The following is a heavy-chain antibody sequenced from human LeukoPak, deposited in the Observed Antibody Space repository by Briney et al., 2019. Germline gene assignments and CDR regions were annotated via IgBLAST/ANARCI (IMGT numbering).Heavy chain of an antibody. Sequence: ASVKVSCKVSGHTLTDLAMHWVRQAPGRGLEWMGGYEPERGDIIYAPKFQGRVSMTEDTSTETAYMELRSLRSDDTAVYYCAREPGTGYSSSGWFDPWGQGTLVTVSS. D-gene: IGHD6-13*01. J-gene: IGHJ5*02. CDR3: AREPGTGYSSSGWFDP. CDR2: YEPERGDI. V-gene: IGHV1-24*01. CDR1: GHTLTDLA.